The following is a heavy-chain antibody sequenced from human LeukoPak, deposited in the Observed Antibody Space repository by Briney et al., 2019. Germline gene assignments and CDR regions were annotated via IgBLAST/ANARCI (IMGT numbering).Heavy chain of an antibody. CDR2: INHSGST. J-gene: IGHJ4*02. CDR1: GGSFSGYY. V-gene: IGHV4-34*01. D-gene: IGHD4-17*01. Sequence: SETLSLTCAVYGGSFSGYYWSWIRQPPGKGLEWIGEINHSGSTNYNPSLKSRVTISVDTSKNQFSLKLSSVTAADTAVYYCAEGTTVTTVFDYWGQGTLVTVPS. CDR3: AEGTTVTTVFDY.